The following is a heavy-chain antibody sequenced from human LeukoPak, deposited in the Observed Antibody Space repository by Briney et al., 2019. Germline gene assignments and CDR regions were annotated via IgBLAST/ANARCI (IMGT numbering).Heavy chain of an antibody. CDR1: RGTFSRYA. Sequence: SVKVSCKSSRGTFSRYAISWVRQAPGQGLEWMGRIIHILGIANYAQKFQGRVTITADKSTCIAYMELSMLRAEDTAVYYCARKMATPPGHSSAENWGQGTLVTVSS. CDR3: ARKMATPPGHSSAEN. CDR2: IIHILGIA. D-gene: IGHD5-24*01. V-gene: IGHV1-69*04. J-gene: IGHJ4*02.